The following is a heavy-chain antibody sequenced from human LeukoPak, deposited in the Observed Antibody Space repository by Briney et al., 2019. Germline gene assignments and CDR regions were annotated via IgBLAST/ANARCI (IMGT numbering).Heavy chain of an antibody. CDR2: IDYSGST. CDR1: GGSISSSRYY. V-gene: IGHV4-39*01. Sequence: MSSETLSLTCTVSGGSISSSRYYWGWIRLPPGKGLEWIGSIDYSGSTYYTPSLKSRVTISVDTSKNQFSLRLSSVTAADTAVYYCARRVGDNWFDPWGQGTLVTVSS. CDR3: ARRVGDNWFDP. J-gene: IGHJ5*02.